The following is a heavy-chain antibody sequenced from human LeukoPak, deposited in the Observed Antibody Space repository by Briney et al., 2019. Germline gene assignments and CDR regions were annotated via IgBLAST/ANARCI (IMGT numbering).Heavy chain of an antibody. CDR1: GYTFTSYG. CDR3: ASYCSSTSCYNNHAFDI. Sequence: SVKVSCKASGYTFTSYGISWVRQAPGQGLEWMGGIIPIFGTANYAQKFQGRVTITADESTSTAYMELSSLRSEDTAVYYCASYCSSTSCYNNHAFDIWGQGTMVTVSS. V-gene: IGHV1-69*13. J-gene: IGHJ3*02. D-gene: IGHD2-2*02. CDR2: IIPIFGTA.